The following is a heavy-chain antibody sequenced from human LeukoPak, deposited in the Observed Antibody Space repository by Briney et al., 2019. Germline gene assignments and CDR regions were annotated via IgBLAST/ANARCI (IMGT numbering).Heavy chain of an antibody. Sequence: GGSLRLSCAASGFIFSSYGMHWVRQAPGKGLEWVAYIRYDGRNKYYADSVKGRFIISRDNSNNTVYLQMNSLRGEDTAVYYCAKDRTGTTGMDVWGKGTAVTVSS. D-gene: IGHD1-7*01. CDR2: IRYDGRNK. CDR3: AKDRTGTTGMDV. J-gene: IGHJ6*04. V-gene: IGHV3-30*02. CDR1: GFIFSSYG.